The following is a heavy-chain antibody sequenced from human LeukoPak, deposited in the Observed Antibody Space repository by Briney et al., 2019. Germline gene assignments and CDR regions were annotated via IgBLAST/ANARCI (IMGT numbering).Heavy chain of an antibody. J-gene: IGHJ6*03. Sequence: GGSLRLSCAASGFTVSSNYMSRVRQAPGKGLEWVSVIYSGGSTYYADSVKGRFTISRDNSKNTLYLQMNSLRAEDTAVYYCARYYYDSSGYPPYMDVWGKGTTVTVSS. CDR2: IYSGGST. D-gene: IGHD3-22*01. V-gene: IGHV3-66*02. CDR1: GFTVSSNY. CDR3: ARYYYDSSGYPPYMDV.